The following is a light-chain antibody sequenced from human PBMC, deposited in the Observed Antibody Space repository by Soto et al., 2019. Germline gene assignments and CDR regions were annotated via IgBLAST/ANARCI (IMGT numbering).Light chain of an antibody. V-gene: IGKV2-28*01. CDR1: QSLLHSNGYNY. CDR2: LGS. J-gene: IGKJ2*01. Sequence: DIVMTQSPLSLPVTPGEPASISCRSSQSLLHSNGYNYLDWYLQKPGQSPQLLIYLGSNRASGVHNRFSGSGSGTDSTLKISRVEAEDVGVYYCMQALQTRNTFGQGTKLEIK. CDR3: MQALQTRNT.